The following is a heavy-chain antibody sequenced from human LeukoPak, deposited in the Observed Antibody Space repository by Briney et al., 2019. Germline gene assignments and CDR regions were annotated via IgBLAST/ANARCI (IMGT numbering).Heavy chain of an antibody. Sequence: GGSLRLSCAASGFTFSNYYVHWVRQPPGKGLVWVSRINSDGRDTTYVDSVKGRFTISRDNAKNTVYLQMNSLRAEDTAVYYCATFGYNWNLGYWGQGTLVTVSS. J-gene: IGHJ4*02. CDR2: INSDGRDT. CDR1: GFTFSNYY. D-gene: IGHD1-20*01. CDR3: ATFGYNWNLGY. V-gene: IGHV3-74*03.